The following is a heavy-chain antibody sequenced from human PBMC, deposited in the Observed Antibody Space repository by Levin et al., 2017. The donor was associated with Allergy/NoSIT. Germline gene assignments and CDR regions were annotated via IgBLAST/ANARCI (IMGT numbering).Heavy chain of an antibody. J-gene: IGHJ4*02. CDR2: IYYSGST. CDR3: ARGSSGWDERGVGDAFDY. CDR1: GGSISSYY. D-gene: IGHD6-19*01. V-gene: IGHV4-59*01. Sequence: SETLSLTCTVSGGSISSYYWSWIRQPPGKGLEWIGYIYYSGSTNYNPSLKSRVTISVDTSKNQFSLKLSSVTAADTAVYYCARGSSGWDERGVGDAFDYWGQGTLVTVSS.